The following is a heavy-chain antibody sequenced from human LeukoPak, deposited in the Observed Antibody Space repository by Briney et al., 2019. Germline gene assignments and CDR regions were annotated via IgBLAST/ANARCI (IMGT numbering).Heavy chain of an antibody. V-gene: IGHV3-53*01. CDR2: IYSGGST. CDR3: ARERVYVFDY. Sequence: GGSLRLSCAASGFTFSSYEMNWVRQAPGKGLEWVSVIYSGGSTYYADSVKGRFAISRDNSKNTLYLQMNSLRAEDTAVYYCARERVYVFDYWGQGTLVTVSS. D-gene: IGHD6-6*01. CDR1: GFTFSSYE. J-gene: IGHJ4*02.